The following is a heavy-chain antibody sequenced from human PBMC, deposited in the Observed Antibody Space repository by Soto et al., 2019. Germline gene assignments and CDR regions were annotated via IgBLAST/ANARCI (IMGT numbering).Heavy chain of an antibody. D-gene: IGHD2-8*01. CDR3: VRLIGNSWLDY. J-gene: IGHJ5*01. Sequence: PSQTLSLTCVISGDRVSSNIPAWNWIRQSPSRGLEWLGRTYYRSKWYSDYALSVKSRVTINADMSKNQVSLQLNSVTPEDSAVYYCVRLIGNSWLDYWGQGTLVTVSS. V-gene: IGHV6-1*01. CDR1: GDRVSSNIPA. CDR2: TYYRSKWYS.